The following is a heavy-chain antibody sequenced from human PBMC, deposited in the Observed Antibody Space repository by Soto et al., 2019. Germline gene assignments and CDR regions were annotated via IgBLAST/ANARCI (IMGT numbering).Heavy chain of an antibody. V-gene: IGHV1-18*01. CDR3: ARDNGQWLVSD. J-gene: IGHJ1*01. CDR2: ISTYNGNT. Sequence: QVQLVQSGAEVKKPGASVKVSCKASGDIFTSHGISWVRQAPGQGLEWMGRISTYNGNTKYAQKLQGRVTMTTDTSATIASMELRSLRSDDTAVYYCARDNGQWLVSDWGQGTLVTVSS. CDR1: GDIFTSHG. D-gene: IGHD6-19*01.